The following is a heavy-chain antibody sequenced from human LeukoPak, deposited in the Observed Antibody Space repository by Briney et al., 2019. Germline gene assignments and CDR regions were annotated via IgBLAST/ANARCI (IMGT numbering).Heavy chain of an antibody. Sequence: GGSLTLSCAASGFTFSDYYMSWIRQAPGKELEWVSYISTSGSTIYYADSVKGRFTISRDNAKNSLYLQMNSLRAEDTAVYYCASQQDYGDYYFDHWGQGTPVTVSS. CDR1: GFTFSDYY. J-gene: IGHJ4*02. D-gene: IGHD4-17*01. V-gene: IGHV3-11*04. CDR2: ISTSGSTI. CDR3: ASQQDYGDYYFDH.